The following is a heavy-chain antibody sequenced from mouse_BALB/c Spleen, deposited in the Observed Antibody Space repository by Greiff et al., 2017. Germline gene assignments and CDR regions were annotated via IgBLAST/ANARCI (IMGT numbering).Heavy chain of an antibody. CDR2: ISNGGGST. CDR3: ASHIVLEDYGNWGALDY. J-gene: IGHJ4*01. D-gene: IGHD2-1*01. Sequence: EVLLVESGGGLVQPGGSLKLSCAASGFTFSSYTMSWVRQTPEKRLEWVAYISNGGGSTYYPDTVKGRFTISRDNAKNTLYLQMSSLKSEDTAMCTWASHIVLEDYGNWGALDYWGQGTSVTVSS. V-gene: IGHV5-12-2*01. CDR1: GFTFSSYT.